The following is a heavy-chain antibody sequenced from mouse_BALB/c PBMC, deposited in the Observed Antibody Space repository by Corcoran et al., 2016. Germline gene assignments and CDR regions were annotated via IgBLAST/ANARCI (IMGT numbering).Heavy chain of an antibody. J-gene: IGHJ4*01. Sequence: EVQLQQSGPELVKPGTSVKMSCKASGYTFTSYVIHWVKQKPGQGLEWIGYINPHNDGTKYNEKFKGKATLTSDKSSSTAYMELSSLTSEDSAVYYCARDYYGSSPYAMDYWGQGTSVTVSS. CDR2: INPHNDGT. CDR1: GYTFTSYV. D-gene: IGHD1-1*01. CDR3: ARDYYGSSPYAMDY. V-gene: IGHV1S136*01.